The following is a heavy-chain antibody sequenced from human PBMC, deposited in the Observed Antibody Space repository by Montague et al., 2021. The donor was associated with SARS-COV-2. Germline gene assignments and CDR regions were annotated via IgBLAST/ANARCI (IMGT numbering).Heavy chain of an antibody. D-gene: IGHD3-10*01. CDR1: GGSISSYY. J-gene: IGHJ6*02. V-gene: IGHV4-59*08. CDR3: ARAGSGSCSFYYYYGLDV. CDR2: IYYSGST. Sequence: SETLSLTCTVSGGSISSYYWSWIRQPPGKGLEWIGYIYYSGSTNYNPSLKSRVTISVDTSKNQFSLKLSSVTAADTAAYYCARAGSGSCSFYYYYGLDVWGQGTTVTVSS.